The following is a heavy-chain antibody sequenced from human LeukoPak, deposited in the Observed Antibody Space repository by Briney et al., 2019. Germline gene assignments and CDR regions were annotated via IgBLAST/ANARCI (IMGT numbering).Heavy chain of an antibody. D-gene: IGHD6-13*01. J-gene: IGHJ4*02. V-gene: IGHV1-8*03. CDR1: GYTFTSYD. CDR2: MNPNSGNT. CDR3: ARDPRLVAAAGTGGDY. Sequence: ASVKVSCKASGYTFTSYDINWVRQATGQGLEWMGWMNPNSGNTGYAQKFQGRVTITRNTSISTAYMELSSLRSEDTAVYYCARDPRLVAAAGTGGDYWGQGTLVTVSS.